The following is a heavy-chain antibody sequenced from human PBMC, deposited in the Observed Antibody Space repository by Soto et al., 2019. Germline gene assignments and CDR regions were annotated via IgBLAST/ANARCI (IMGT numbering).Heavy chain of an antibody. CDR3: AKDGIRGIHIDN. CDR1: GLTFSIYP. CDR2: ISVSAGTT. Sequence: EVQLLESGGGLVQPGGSLRLSCAASGLTFSIYPMTWFRQAPGKGLQWVSSISVSAGTTYYADSVKGRFTISRDNSKNTLYLQMNSLRAEDTAVYYCAKDGIRGIHIDNWGQGTLVTVSS. V-gene: IGHV3-23*01. J-gene: IGHJ4*02.